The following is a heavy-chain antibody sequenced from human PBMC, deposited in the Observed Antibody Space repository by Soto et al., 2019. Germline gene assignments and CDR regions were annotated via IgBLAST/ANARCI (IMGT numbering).Heavy chain of an antibody. J-gene: IGHJ4*02. CDR1: SGSISRYY. D-gene: IGHD1-26*01. V-gene: IGHV4-59*01. CDR2: VYYGGNA. Sequence: QVQLQESGPGLVKPSETLSLTCTVSSGSISRYYWSWIRQSPEKGLEMIGYVYYGGNAIYNPSLHSRLTISLHTSNNPLSLKLTSVTAADTAVYYCARLPYTGSNPPFDVWGRGTLVTVSS. CDR3: ARLPYTGSNPPFDV.